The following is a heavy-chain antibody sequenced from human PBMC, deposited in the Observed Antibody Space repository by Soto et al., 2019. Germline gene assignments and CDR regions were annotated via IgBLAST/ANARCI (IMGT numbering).Heavy chain of an antibody. J-gene: IGHJ6*02. CDR2: IYWDDDK. V-gene: IGHV2-5*02. CDR1: GFSLSTSDVG. D-gene: IGHD4-17*01. CDR3: ARQDYGDYVNYYYGMDV. Sequence: SGPTLVNPTQTLTLTCTFSGFSLSTSDVGVGWIRQPPEKALEWLALIYWDDDKRYSPSLKSRLTITKDTSKTQVVLTLTNMDPVDTAMYYCARQDYGDYVNYYYGMDVWGQGTTVTVS.